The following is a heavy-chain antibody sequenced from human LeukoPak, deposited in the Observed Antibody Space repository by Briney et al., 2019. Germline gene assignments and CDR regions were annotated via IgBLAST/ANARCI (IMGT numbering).Heavy chain of an antibody. CDR1: GFTFNNYW. Sequence: GGSLRLSCAASGFTFNNYWMNWVRQAPGKGLEWVANIKQDGSEKHYVDSVKGRFTISRDNAKNSLYLQMKSLRADDTAVYYCARTVVGVSDYWGQGTLVTVSS. V-gene: IGHV3-7*03. D-gene: IGHD1-26*01. CDR3: ARTVVGVSDY. J-gene: IGHJ4*02. CDR2: IKQDGSEK.